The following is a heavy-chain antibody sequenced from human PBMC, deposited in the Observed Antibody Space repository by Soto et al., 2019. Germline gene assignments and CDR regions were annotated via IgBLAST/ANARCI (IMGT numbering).Heavy chain of an antibody. CDR1: CASLNSGEYY. CDR2: IFTTGTI. Sequence: QVQLQESGPGLAKPSQTVSLTCTVSCASLNSGEYYWTWIRQVQGKDLEWIGRIFTTGTIFSTPSLRSRVRTSIGTSDNAFSLILESVTAGDTAVSHCARVFGSENNGHFTTAYDIWGHWTLVTVS. J-gene: IGHJ3*02. D-gene: IGHD2-8*01. V-gene: IGHV4-30-4*01. CDR3: ARVFGSENNGHFTTAYDI.